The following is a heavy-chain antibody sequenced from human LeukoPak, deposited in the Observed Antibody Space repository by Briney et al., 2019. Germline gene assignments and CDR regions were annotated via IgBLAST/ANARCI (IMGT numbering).Heavy chain of an antibody. CDR2: IIPIFGTA. J-gene: IGHJ4*02. Sequence: ASVKVSCKASGGTFSSYAISWVRQAPGQGLEWMGGIIPIFGTANYAQKLQGRVTITADESTSTAYMELSSLRSEDTAVYYCARDGVGSSSSGDYWGQGTLVTVSS. V-gene: IGHV1-69*13. D-gene: IGHD6-6*01. CDR1: GGTFSSYA. CDR3: ARDGVGSSSSGDY.